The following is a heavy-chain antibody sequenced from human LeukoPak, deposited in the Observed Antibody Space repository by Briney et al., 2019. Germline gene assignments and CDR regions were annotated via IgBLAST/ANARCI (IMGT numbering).Heavy chain of an antibody. CDR2: IWYDGSNK. V-gene: IGHV3-33*01. J-gene: IGHJ4*02. CDR3: ARGVKTIDY. Sequence: PGGSLRLSCAASGFIFSGSGMQWVRQAPGKGLEWVAVIWYDGSNKYYADSVKGRFTISRDNSKNTLYLQMNSLRAEDTAVYYCARGVKTIDYWGQGTLVTVSS. CDR1: GFIFSGSG. D-gene: IGHD3-10*01.